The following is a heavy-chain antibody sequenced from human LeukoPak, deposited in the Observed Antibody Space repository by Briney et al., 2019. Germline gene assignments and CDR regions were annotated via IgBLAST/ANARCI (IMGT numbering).Heavy chain of an antibody. CDR3: ARESREPPPAGDC. V-gene: IGHV3-23*01. CDR1: GFTFTNLA. CDR2: IAGSGSRK. Sequence: QAGGSLRLSCIASGFTFTNLAMSWVRQAPGKGLEWVSVIAGSGSRKSYADSVRGRFAISRDNSKNTVYLIMSNLRAGDTAVYYCARESREPPPAGDCWGQGTRVTVSS. J-gene: IGHJ4*02.